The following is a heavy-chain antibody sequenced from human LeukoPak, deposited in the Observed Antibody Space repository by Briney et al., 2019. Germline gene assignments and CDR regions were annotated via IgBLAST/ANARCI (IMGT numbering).Heavy chain of an antibody. Sequence: GGSLRLSCAASGFSVSSSYMSWVRQAPGKGLEWVSVIYSGGSTYYADSVKGRFTISRDNSKNTLYLQISSLRAEDTAVYYCARVTAPAADFDYWGQGSLVTVSS. V-gene: IGHV3-66*01. CDR1: GFSVSSSY. J-gene: IGHJ4*02. CDR2: IYSGGST. CDR3: ARVTAPAADFDY.